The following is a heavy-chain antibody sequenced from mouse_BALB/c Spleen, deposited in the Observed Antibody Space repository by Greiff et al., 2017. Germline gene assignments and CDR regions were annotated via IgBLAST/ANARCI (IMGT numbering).Heavy chain of an antibody. D-gene: IGHD1-2*01. Sequence: EVKLVESGGGLVKPGGSLKLSCAASGFTFSSYAMSWVRQTPEKRLEWVASISSGGSTYYPDSVKGRFTISRDNARNILYLQMSSLRSEDTAMYYCARGSYGYVFDYWGQGTTLTVSS. J-gene: IGHJ2*01. CDR3: ARGSYGYVFDY. CDR2: ISSGGST. V-gene: IGHV5-6-5*01. CDR1: GFTFSSYA.